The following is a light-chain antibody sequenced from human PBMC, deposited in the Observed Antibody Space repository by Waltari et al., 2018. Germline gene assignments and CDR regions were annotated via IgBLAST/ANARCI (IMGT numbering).Light chain of an antibody. J-gene: IGLJ1*01. V-gene: IGLV2-8*01. CDR1: SSDVGGYNY. CDR3: SSYAGSNNFV. Sequence: QSALTQPPSASGSPGQSVTISCTGTSSDVGGYNYVSWYQQHPGKAPTLMIYEVSKRPSGVPDRFSGSKSGTTASLTVSGLQAEDEADYYCSSYAGSNNFVFGTGTKVTVL. CDR2: EVS.